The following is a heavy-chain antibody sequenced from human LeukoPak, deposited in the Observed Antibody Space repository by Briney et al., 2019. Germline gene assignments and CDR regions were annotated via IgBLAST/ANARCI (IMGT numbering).Heavy chain of an antibody. V-gene: IGHV3-21*01. Sequence: GGSLTLSCAASGFTFSSYSMNWVRQAPGKGLEWVSSISSTITYIYYADSVKGRFTISRDNAKNSLFLQMNSLRAEDTAVYYCARSGATVTTFTRSNWFDPRGQGTLVTVSS. CDR1: GFTFSSYS. CDR2: ISSTITYI. CDR3: ARSGATVTTFTRSNWFDP. J-gene: IGHJ5*02. D-gene: IGHD4-11*01.